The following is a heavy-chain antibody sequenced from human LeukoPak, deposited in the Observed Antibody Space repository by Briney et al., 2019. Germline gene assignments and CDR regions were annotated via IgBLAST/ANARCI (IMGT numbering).Heavy chain of an antibody. CDR2: INHSGST. D-gene: IGHD6-19*01. Sequence: SETLSLTCAVYGGSFSGYYWSWIRQPPGKGLEWIGEINHSGSTNYNPSLKSRVTISVDTSKNQFSLKLSSVTAADTAVYYCAREGISGWNQYNWFDPWGQGTLVTVSS. CDR1: GGSFSGYY. CDR3: AREGISGWNQYNWFDP. J-gene: IGHJ5*02. V-gene: IGHV4-34*01.